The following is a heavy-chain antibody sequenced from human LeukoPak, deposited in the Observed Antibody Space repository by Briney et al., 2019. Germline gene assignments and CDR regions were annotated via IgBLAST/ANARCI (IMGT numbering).Heavy chain of an antibody. CDR3: VKGWRIGYYYYGMDV. V-gene: IGHV3-64D*06. CDR2: ISSNGGST. Sequence: GGSLRLSCSASGFTFSSYAMHWVRQAPGKGLEYVSAISSNGGSTYYADSVKGRFTISRDNSKNTLYLQMSSLRAEDTAVYYCVKGWRIGYYYYGMDVWGQGTTVTISS. CDR1: GFTFSSYA. J-gene: IGHJ6*02. D-gene: IGHD5-24*01.